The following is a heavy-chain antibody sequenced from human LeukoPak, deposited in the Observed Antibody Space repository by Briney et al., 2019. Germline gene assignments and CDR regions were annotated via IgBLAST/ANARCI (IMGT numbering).Heavy chain of an antibody. J-gene: IGHJ4*02. CDR3: ARETGQFEHDS. CDR2: INPKSGDT. CDR1: GYTFTAYN. D-gene: IGHD5-24*01. V-gene: IGHV1-2*02. Sequence: ASVKLSCKAYGYTFTAYNMHWVRQAPGQGPEWMGWINPKSGDTNYAQKFQGRVTMTRDTSISTGYMELSRLTSDDTAVYYCARETGQFEHDSWGQGTLVTVSS.